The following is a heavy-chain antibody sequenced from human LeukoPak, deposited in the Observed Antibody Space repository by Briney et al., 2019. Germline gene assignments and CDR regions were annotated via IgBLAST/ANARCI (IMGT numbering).Heavy chain of an antibody. D-gene: IGHD2-15*01. CDR2: IYHSGGT. J-gene: IGHJ4*02. CDR1: GYSISSGYY. V-gene: IGHV4-38-2*02. CDR3: ARVLGYCSGGSCYGYFDY. Sequence: PSETLSLTCTVSGYSISSGYYWGWIRQPPGKGLEWIGSIYHSGGTYYNPSLKSRVTISVDTSKNQFSLKLSSVTAADTAVYYCARVLGYCSGGSCYGYFDYWGQGTLVTVSS.